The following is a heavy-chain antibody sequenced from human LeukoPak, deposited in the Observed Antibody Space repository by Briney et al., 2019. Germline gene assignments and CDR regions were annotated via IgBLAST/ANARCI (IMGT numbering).Heavy chain of an antibody. CDR2: INWNGGRT. V-gene: IGHV3-20*04. D-gene: IGHD4-11*01. CDR1: GFTFDDYG. Sequence: GGSLRLSCAASGFTFDDYGMSWVRRGPGKGLEWVSGINWNGGRTGYADSVKGRFTISRDNAKNSLYLQMNSLRAEDTALYYCARCYSRGDYYYYYVDVWGKGTTVIVSS. CDR3: ARCYSRGDYYYYYVDV. J-gene: IGHJ6*03.